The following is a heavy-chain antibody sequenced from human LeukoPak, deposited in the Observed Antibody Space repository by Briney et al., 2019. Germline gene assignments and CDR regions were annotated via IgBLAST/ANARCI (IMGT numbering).Heavy chain of an antibody. D-gene: IGHD1-26*01. J-gene: IGHJ3*02. CDR1: GFTFSSYA. V-gene: IGHV3-23*01. CDR3: AISGGSYWAYAFDI. CDR2: ISGSGGST. Sequence: SGGSLRLSCAASGFTFSSYAMSWVRQAPGKGLEWVSAISGSGGSTYYADSVKGRFTISRDNSKNTLYLQMNSLRAEETAVYYCAISGGSYWAYAFDIWGQGTMVTVSS.